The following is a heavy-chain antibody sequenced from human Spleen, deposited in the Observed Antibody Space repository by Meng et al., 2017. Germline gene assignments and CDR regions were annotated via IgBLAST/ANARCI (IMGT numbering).Heavy chain of an antibody. Sequence: GESLKISCAASGFTFSSYAMSWVRQAPGKGLEWVAGISGSAGSTYYSDSVKGRFTISRDNSKNTLHLRMNSLRAEDTAVYFCAKDWARGGYNSGWYFFDSWGQGTLVTVSS. CDR3: AKDWARGGYNSGWYFFDS. CDR1: GFTFSSYA. CDR2: ISGSAGST. V-gene: IGHV3-23*01. J-gene: IGHJ4*02. D-gene: IGHD6-19*01.